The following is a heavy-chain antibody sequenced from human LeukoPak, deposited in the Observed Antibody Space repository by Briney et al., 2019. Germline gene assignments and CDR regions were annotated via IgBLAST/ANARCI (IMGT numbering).Heavy chain of an antibody. J-gene: IGHJ6*02. CDR3: ARDANYYDSSGYYTYYYYGMDV. Sequence: GGSLRLSCAASGFTFSSYWMSWVRQAPGKGLEWVANIKRDGSEEYYVDSVKGRFTISRDNAKNSMYLQMNSLRAEDTAVYYCARDANYYDSSGYYTYYYYGMDVWGQGTTVTVSS. CDR1: GFTFSSYW. D-gene: IGHD3-22*01. V-gene: IGHV3-7*01. CDR2: IKRDGSEE.